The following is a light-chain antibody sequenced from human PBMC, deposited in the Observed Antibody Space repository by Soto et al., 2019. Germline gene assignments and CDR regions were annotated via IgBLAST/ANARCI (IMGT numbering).Light chain of an antibody. Sequence: QYVLTQPASVSGSPGQSITISSTGTSSDVGGYNYVSWYQQHPGKAPKLMIYEVSNRPSGVSNRFSGSKSGNTASLTISGLQAEDEADYYCSSYTSSSTLVFGTGTKLTVL. CDR3: SSYTSSSTLV. CDR2: EVS. V-gene: IGLV2-14*01. J-gene: IGLJ1*01. CDR1: SSDVGGYNY.